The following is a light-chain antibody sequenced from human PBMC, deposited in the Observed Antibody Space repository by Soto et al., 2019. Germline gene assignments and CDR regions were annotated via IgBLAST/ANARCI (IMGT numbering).Light chain of an antibody. CDR1: QSVSSY. CDR2: DAS. Sequence: EIVLTQSPATLSLSPGERATLSCRASQSVSSYLAWCQQKPGQAPRLLIYDASNRATGIPARFSGSGSGTDFTLTISSLEPEDFAVYYCQQRSNWPLFGPGTKVDIK. V-gene: IGKV3-11*01. J-gene: IGKJ3*01. CDR3: QQRSNWPL.